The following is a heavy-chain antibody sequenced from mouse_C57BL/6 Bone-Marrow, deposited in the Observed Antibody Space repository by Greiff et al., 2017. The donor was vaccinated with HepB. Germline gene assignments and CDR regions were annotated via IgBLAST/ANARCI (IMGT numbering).Heavy chain of an antibody. CDR1: GYTFTDYY. D-gene: IGHD1-1*01. V-gene: IGHV1-19*01. Sequence: EVQLQQSGPVLVKPGASVKMSCKASGYTFTDYYMNWVKQSHGKSLEWIGVINPYNGGTSYNQKFKGKATLTVDKSSSTAYMELNSLTSEDSAVYYCARGPITTVPLMDYWGQGTSVTVSS. CDR3: ARGPITTVPLMDY. J-gene: IGHJ4*01. CDR2: INPYNGGT.